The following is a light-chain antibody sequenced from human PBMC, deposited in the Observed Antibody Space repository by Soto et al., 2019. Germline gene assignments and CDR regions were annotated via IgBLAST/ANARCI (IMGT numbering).Light chain of an antibody. CDR2: DES. Sequence: DIQMTQSPSSLSASVGDRVTITCQASQDISNYLNWYQQKPGKAPKVLIYDESNLETGVPSRFSGSGSGTDFTFTISSLQPEDIATYYCQQYDNLPSITFGQGTRLEIK. J-gene: IGKJ5*01. V-gene: IGKV1-33*01. CDR1: QDISNY. CDR3: QQYDNLPSIT.